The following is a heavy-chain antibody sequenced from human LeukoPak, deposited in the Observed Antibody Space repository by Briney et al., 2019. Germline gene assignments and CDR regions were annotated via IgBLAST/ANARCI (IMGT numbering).Heavy chain of an antibody. J-gene: IGHJ5*02. D-gene: IGHD1-14*01. CDR1: GYTFTSYD. CDR3: ATGPRNDP. Sequence: GASVKVSCKASGYTFTSYDINWVRQATGQGLEWMGWMNPNSGNTGYAQKFRGRGTMSRDTSTTTAYMELSGLRSNDTAVYFCATGPRNDPWGQGTLVTVSS. CDR2: MNPNSGNT. V-gene: IGHV1-8*01.